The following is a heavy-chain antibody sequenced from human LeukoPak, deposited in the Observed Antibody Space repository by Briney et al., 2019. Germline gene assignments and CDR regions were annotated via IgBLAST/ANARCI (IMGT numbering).Heavy chain of an antibody. D-gene: IGHD3-10*01. CDR3: ARSIILVRGIIYFFYYYMDV. J-gene: IGHJ6*03. V-gene: IGHV4-59*01. CDR1: GDSISSYH. CDR2: ISYSGST. Sequence: SETLSLTCTVSGDSISSYHWTWIRQSPEKGLEWIGYISYSGSTNSNPSLKSRVTMSVDTSKNQFSLKLNSVTAADTAVYYCARSIILVRGIIYFFYYYMDVWGKGTTVTVSS.